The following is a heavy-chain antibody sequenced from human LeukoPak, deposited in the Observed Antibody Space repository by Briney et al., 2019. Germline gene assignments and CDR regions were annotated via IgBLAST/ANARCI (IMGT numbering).Heavy chain of an antibody. Sequence: SETLSLTCTVSGGSISSGDYYWSWIRQPPGKGLEWIGYIYYSGSTYYNPSLKSRVTISVDTPKNQFSLKLSSVTAADTAVYYCARAPVGYDFWSGYPPYYYGMDVWGQGTTVTVSS. CDR2: IYYSGST. D-gene: IGHD3-3*01. J-gene: IGHJ6*02. V-gene: IGHV4-30-4*01. CDR3: ARAPVGYDFWSGYPPYYYGMDV. CDR1: GGSISSGDYY.